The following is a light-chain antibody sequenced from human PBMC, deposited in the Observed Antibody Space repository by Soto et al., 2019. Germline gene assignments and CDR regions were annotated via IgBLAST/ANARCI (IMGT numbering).Light chain of an antibody. V-gene: IGKV1-5*03. J-gene: IGKJ4*01. Sequence: DIPMTQSPSTLSASVGDRVTITCRASQSISSWLAWYQQKPGKAPKLLIYKASSLESGVPSRFSGSGSGTEFTHTISSLQPDDFATYYCQQYNSYPSFGGGTKVEIK. CDR2: KAS. CDR3: QQYNSYPS. CDR1: QSISSW.